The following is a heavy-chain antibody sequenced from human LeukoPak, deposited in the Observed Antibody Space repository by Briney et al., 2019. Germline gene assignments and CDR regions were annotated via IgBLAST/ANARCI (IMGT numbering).Heavy chain of an antibody. CDR1: GFTFSSYS. D-gene: IGHD2-2*01. CDR2: ISSSSSYI. CDR3: ARDREYQLLSVAFDI. J-gene: IGHJ3*02. Sequence: GGSLRLSCAASGFTFSSYSMNWVRQAPGKGLDWVSSISSSSSYIYYADSVKGRFTISRDNAKNSLYLQMNSLRAEDTAVYYCARDREYQLLSVAFDIWGQGTMVTVSS. V-gene: IGHV3-21*01.